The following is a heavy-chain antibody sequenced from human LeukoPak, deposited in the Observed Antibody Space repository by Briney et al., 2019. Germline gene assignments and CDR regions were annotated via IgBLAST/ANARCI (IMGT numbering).Heavy chain of an antibody. CDR2: ISSSSSAM. CDR3: ARGSGNSFDY. V-gene: IGHV3-48*02. D-gene: IGHD3-10*01. CDR1: GFTFSSYS. Sequence: SGGSLRLSCAASGFTFSSYSMSWVRQAPGKGLEWVSYISSSSSAMYYADSMKGRFTISRDNAKNSLYLQMNNLRDEDTAVYYCARGSGNSFDYWGQGARVTVSS. J-gene: IGHJ4*02.